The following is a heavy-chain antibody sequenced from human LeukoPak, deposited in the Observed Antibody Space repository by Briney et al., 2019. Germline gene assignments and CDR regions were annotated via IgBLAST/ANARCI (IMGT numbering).Heavy chain of an antibody. CDR2: IYYSGST. CDR1: GGSFSGYY. V-gene: IGHV4-34*01. J-gene: IGHJ5*02. CDR3: ARAELELRWFDP. D-gene: IGHD1-7*01. Sequence: SETLSLTCAVYGGSFSGYYWGWIRQPPGKGLEWIGSIYYSGSTYYNPSLKSRVTISVDTSKNQFSLKLSSVTAADTAVYYCARAELELRWFDPWGQGALVTVSS.